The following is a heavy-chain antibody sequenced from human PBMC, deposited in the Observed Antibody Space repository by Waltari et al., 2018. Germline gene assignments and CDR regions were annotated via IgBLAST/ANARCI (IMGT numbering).Heavy chain of an antibody. D-gene: IGHD7-27*01. Sequence: EVQLVETGGGLIQPGGSLRLSCAASGFTVSSNYMSWVRQAPGKGLEWVSVIYSGGSTYYADSVKGRFTNSRDNSKNTLYLQINSLRAEDTAMYYCASSRPGDYWGQGTLVTVSS. CDR2: IYSGGST. V-gene: IGHV3-53*02. CDR1: GFTVSSNY. CDR3: ASSRPGDY. J-gene: IGHJ4*02.